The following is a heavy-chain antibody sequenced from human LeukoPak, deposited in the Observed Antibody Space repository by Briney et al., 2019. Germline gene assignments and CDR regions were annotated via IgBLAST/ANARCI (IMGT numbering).Heavy chain of an antibody. J-gene: IGHJ3*02. CDR2: IWYDGSNK. CDR3: AREGSGYYDSSGYYGLRYAFDI. CDR1: GFTFSSYG. D-gene: IGHD3-22*01. V-gene: IGHV3-33*01. Sequence: GRSLRLSCAASGFTFSSYGMHWVRQAPGKGLEWVAVIWYDGSNKYYADSVKGRFTISRDNSKNTLYLQMNSLRAEDTAVYYCAREGSGYYDSSGYYGLRYAFDIWGQGTMVTVSS.